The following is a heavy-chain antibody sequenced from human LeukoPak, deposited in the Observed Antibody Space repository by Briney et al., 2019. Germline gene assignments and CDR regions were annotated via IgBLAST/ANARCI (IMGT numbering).Heavy chain of an antibody. V-gene: IGHV1-2*02. D-gene: IGHD3-10*01. J-gene: IGHJ4*02. Sequence: ASVKVSCKASGYTFIGHYMHWVRQAPGQGLEWMGWINPNSGGTKYAQKFQGRVTMTRDTSITTAYTELSKLRSDDTALYYCARDRREVYKYGSGTFKFGENFFDSWGQGTLVTVSS. CDR1: GYTFIGHY. CDR2: INPNSGGT. CDR3: ARDRREVYKYGSGTFKFGENFFDS.